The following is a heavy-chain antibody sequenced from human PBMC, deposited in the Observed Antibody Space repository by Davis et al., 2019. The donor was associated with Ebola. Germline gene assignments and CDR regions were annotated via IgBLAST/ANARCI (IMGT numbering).Heavy chain of an antibody. CDR1: GFTFSNNW. J-gene: IGHJ4*02. CDR2: INRDGTTT. V-gene: IGHV3-74*01. D-gene: IGHD3-10*02. Sequence: GESLKISCTVSGFTFSNNWMNWVRPVPGKGLVWVSSINRDGTTTTYADSVKGRFTISRDNAKNTLYLQMNSLRVEDTAVYYCASYVVGWGQGTLVTISS. CDR3: ASYVVG.